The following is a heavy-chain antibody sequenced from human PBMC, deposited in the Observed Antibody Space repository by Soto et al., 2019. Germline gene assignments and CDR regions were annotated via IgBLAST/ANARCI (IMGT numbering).Heavy chain of an antibody. CDR2: ISSSSSYI. CDR3: ARAHDVDTAMVPIFDY. J-gene: IGHJ4*02. V-gene: IGHV3-21*01. Sequence: PGGSLRLSCAASGFTFSSYSMNWVRQAPGKGLEWVSSISSSSSYIYYADSVKGRFTISRDNAKNSLYLQMNSLRAEDTAVYYCARAHDVDTAMVPIFDYWGQGTLVTVSS. D-gene: IGHD5-18*01. CDR1: GFTFSSYS.